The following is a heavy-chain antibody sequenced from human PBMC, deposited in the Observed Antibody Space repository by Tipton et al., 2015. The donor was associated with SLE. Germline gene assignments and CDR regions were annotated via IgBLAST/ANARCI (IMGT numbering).Heavy chain of an antibody. CDR3: ARAGTEDDFGVFDY. Sequence: TLSLTCAVYGGSFSGYYWSWIRQPPGKGLEWIGEIHHSGSTNYNPSLKSRVTISVDTSKNQFSLKLTSVTAADTAMYYCARAGTEDDFGVFDYWGQGTLVTVAS. CDR1: GGSFSGYY. CDR2: IHHSGST. V-gene: IGHV4-34*01. J-gene: IGHJ4*02. D-gene: IGHD3-16*01.